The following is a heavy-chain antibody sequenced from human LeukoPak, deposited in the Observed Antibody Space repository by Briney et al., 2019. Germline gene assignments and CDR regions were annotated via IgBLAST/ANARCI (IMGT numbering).Heavy chain of an antibody. Sequence: ASVKVSCKASGYSFTSYGFSWVRQAPGQGLEWMGWISPYNANTNIAQKFRGRVTMTTDTSTSTAYMELRSLRSDDTAVYYCARGYLSDIIVPAAFDYWGQGTLVTVSS. CDR3: ARGYLSDIIVPAAFDY. CDR1: GYSFTSYG. CDR2: ISPYNANT. J-gene: IGHJ4*02. V-gene: IGHV1-18*01. D-gene: IGHD2-2*01.